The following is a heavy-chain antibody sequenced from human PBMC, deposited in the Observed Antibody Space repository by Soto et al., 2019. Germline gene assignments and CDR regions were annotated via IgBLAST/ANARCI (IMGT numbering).Heavy chain of an antibody. Sequence: QVQLQESGPGLVKPSQTLSLTCTVSGGSISSPDHHWTWIRQSPGKGLEWIGAIYYSASTYYNPPRVSRLRISVDTSKKQFCLRLTSVTAADTALYYCARDSRTPSGGMDVWGQGTTVTVSS. J-gene: IGHJ6*02. D-gene: IGHD3-10*01. CDR2: IYYSAST. CDR3: ARDSRTPSGGMDV. CDR1: GGSISSPDHH. V-gene: IGHV4-30-4*01.